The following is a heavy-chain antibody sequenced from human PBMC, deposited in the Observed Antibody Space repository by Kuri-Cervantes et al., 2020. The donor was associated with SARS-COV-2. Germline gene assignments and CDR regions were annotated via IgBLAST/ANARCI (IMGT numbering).Heavy chain of an antibody. J-gene: IGHJ4*02. V-gene: IGHV1-24*01. CDR1: GYTLTELS. CDR3: ARDRGDGYNHFDY. Sequence: ASVKVSCKVSGYTLTELSMHWVRQAPGKGLEWMGGFDPEDGETIYAQKFQGRVTMTEDTSASTAYMELRSLRSEDTAVYYCARDRGDGYNHFDYWGQGTLVTVSS. CDR2: FDPEDGET. D-gene: IGHD5-24*01.